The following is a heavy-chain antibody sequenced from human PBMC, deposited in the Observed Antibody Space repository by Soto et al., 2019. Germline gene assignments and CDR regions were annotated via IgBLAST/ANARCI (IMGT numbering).Heavy chain of an antibody. CDR2: TSGSGSST. CDR3: AKAVAATGWYYYGMDV. D-gene: IGHD6-19*01. J-gene: IGHJ6*02. V-gene: IGHV3-23*01. Sequence: GGSLRLSCAASGFTFSSYAMTWVRQAPGKGLEWVSATSGSGSSTYYADSVKGRFTISRDNSKNTVFLQMSSLRAEDTAIYYCAKAVAATGWYYYGMDVWGQGTTVTVSS. CDR1: GFTFSSYA.